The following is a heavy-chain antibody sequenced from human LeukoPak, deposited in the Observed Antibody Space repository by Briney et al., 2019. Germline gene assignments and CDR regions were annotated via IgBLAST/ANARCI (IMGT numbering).Heavy chain of an antibody. Sequence: SETLSLTCTVSGGSISSSSYYWGWIRQPPGKGLEWIGSIYYSGSTYYNPSLKSRVTISVDTSKNQFSLKLSSVTAADTAVYYCARDRRRSMATNLGEIDYWGQGTLVTVSS. J-gene: IGHJ4*02. CDR1: GGSISSSSYY. D-gene: IGHD5-24*01. V-gene: IGHV4-39*07. CDR2: IYYSGST. CDR3: ARDRRRSMATNLGEIDY.